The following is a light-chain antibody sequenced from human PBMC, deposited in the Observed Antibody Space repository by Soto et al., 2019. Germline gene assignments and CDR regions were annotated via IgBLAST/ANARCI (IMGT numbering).Light chain of an antibody. CDR3: QQYHNWPPLT. V-gene: IGKV3-15*01. J-gene: IGKJ4*01. Sequence: EILMTHAPATLSVSPGERATISCRASQFVGSNFDWYQQKPGQTPRLLIYGASTRATGVPARFSGSGSGTEFTLTISSLQSEDFALYYCQQYHNWPPLTFGGGTKVEIK. CDR1: QFVGSN. CDR2: GAS.